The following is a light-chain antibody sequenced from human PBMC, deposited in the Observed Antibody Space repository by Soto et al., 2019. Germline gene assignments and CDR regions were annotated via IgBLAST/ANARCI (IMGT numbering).Light chain of an antibody. CDR2: EVN. J-gene: IGLJ3*02. Sequence: QSALTQPASLSGSPGQSITISCTGTDIDIGAYNYVSWYQQQSGKAPKLIIFEVNKRPSGVSDRFSGSKSGNTASLTISGLLPEDEADYHCSSYRRSSTLVVFGGGTKLTVL. V-gene: IGLV2-14*01. CDR1: DIDIGAYNY. CDR3: SSYRRSSTLVV.